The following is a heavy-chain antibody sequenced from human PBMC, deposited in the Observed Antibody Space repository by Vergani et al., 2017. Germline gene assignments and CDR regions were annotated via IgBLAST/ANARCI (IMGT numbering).Heavy chain of an antibody. J-gene: IGHJ3*02. Sequence: EVQLVESGGGLVKPGGSLRLSCAASGFPFSSYSMNWVRPAPGKGLEWVSSISSSSSYIYYADSVKGRFTISRDNAKNSLYLQMNSLRAEDTAVYYCAREVPYYDILTGYDTNDAFDIWGQGTMVTVSS. CDR2: ISSSSSYI. CDR3: AREVPYYDILTGYDTNDAFDI. CDR1: GFPFSSYS. D-gene: IGHD3-9*01. V-gene: IGHV3-21*01.